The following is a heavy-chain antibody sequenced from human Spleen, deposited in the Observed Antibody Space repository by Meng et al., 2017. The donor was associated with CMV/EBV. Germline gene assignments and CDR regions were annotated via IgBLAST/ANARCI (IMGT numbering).Heavy chain of an antibody. V-gene: IGHV4-34*01. D-gene: IGHD2-2*01. Sequence: SFMGYYWSWIRQPPGKGLEWIGEINHSGSTNYNPSLKSRVTISVDTSKNQFSLKLSSVTAADTAVYYCASRSIVVVPAAPGGKTFDPWGQGTLVTVSS. CDR3: ASRSIVVVPAAPGGKTFDP. CDR1: SFMGYY. J-gene: IGHJ5*02. CDR2: INHSGST.